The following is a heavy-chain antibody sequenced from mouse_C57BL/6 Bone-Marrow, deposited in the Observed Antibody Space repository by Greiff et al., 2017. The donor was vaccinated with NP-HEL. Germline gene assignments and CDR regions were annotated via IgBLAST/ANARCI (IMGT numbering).Heavy chain of an antibody. CDR2: INPSTGGT. D-gene: IGHD2-3*01. J-gene: IGHJ2*01. Sequence: EVKLMESGPELVKPGASVKISCKASGYSFTGYYMNWVKQSPEKSLEWIGEINPSTGGTTYNQKFKAKATLTVDKSSSTAYMQLKSLTSEDSAVYYCAYDLDYWGQGTTLTVSS. V-gene: IGHV1-42*01. CDR1: GYSFTGYY. CDR3: AYDLDY.